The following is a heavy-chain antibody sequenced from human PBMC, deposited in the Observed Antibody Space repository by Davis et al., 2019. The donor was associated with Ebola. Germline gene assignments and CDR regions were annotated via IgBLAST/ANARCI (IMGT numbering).Heavy chain of an antibody. J-gene: IGHJ6*02. V-gene: IGHV3-30-3*01. D-gene: IGHD1-7*01. CDR1: GFTFSSDA. CDR2: ISYDGSNK. CDR3: ARDPYEKLLSQRGENYYYGMDV. Sequence: GGSLRLSCAASGFTFSSDAMHWVRQAPGKGLEGVAAISYDGSNKYEADSVKGRFTISRDNSKNTLYLQMNSLRAEDTAVYYCARDPYEKLLSQRGENYYYGMDVWGQGTTVTVSS.